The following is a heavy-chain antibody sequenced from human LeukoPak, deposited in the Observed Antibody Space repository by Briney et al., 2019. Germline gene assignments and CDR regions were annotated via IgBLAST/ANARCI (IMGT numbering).Heavy chain of an antibody. D-gene: IGHD6-19*01. CDR2: IYYSGST. V-gene: IGHV4-39*07. J-gene: IGHJ5*02. CDR3: ARARSGSGWYWFDP. CDR1: GGSISSSSNYY. Sequence: PSETLSLTCSVPGGSISSSSNYYWGWIRQPPGKGLEWIGSIYYSGSTYYNTSLKSRVTISVDTSKNQFSLKLSSVTAADTAVYYCARARSGSGWYWFDPWGQGTLVIVSS.